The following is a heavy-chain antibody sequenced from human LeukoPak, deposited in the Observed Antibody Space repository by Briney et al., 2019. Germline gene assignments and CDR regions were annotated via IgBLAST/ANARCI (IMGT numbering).Heavy chain of an antibody. D-gene: IGHD3-10*01. CDR1: GGSISSYY. J-gene: IGHJ4*02. V-gene: IGHV4-59*01. CDR3: ARVRRITMVRGVTNYFGY. CDR2: IYYSGST. Sequence: SETLSLTCTVSGGSISSYYWSWIRQPPGKGLEWIGYIYYSGSTNYNPSLKSRVTISVDTSKNQFSLKLSSVTAADTAVYYCARVRRITMVRGVTNYFGYWAREPWSPSPQ.